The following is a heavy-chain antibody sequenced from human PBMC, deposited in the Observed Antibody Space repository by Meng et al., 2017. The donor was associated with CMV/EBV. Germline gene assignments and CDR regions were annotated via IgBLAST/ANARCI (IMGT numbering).Heavy chain of an antibody. CDR3: ARDLSSSWYGIDY. V-gene: IGHV4-39*07. CDR1: GGSISSSSYY. D-gene: IGHD6-13*01. J-gene: IGHJ4*02. CDR2: IYYSGST. Sequence: SETLSLTCTVSGGSISSSSYYWGWIRQPPGKGLEWIGSIYYSGSTYYNPSLKSRVTISVDTSKNQFSLKLSSVTAADTAVYYCARDLSSSWYGIDYWGQGTLVTVSS.